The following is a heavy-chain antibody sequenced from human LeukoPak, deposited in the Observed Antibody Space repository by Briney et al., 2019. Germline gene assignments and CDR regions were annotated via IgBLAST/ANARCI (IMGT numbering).Heavy chain of an antibody. V-gene: IGHV4-59*08. CDR2: IYYSGST. CDR1: GGSISSYY. D-gene: IGHD2-2*01. Sequence: KSSETLSLTCTVSGGSISSYYWSWIRQPPGKGLEWIGDIYYSGSTNYNPSLKSRVTISVDTSKNQFSLRLSSVTAADTAVYYCARVALEHAAEYFQHWGQGTLVTVSP. CDR3: ARVALEHAAEYFQH. J-gene: IGHJ1*01.